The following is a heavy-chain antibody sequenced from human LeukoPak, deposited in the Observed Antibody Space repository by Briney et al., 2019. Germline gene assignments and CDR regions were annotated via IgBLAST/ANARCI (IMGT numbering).Heavy chain of an antibody. V-gene: IGHV4-34*01. CDR1: GGSFSGYY. J-gene: IGHJ4*02. CDR3: ARVKGREGSTVIIDY. CDR2: INHSGST. Sequence: SSETLSLTCAVYGGSFSGYYWSWIRQPPGKGLEWIGEINHSGSTNYNPSLKSRVTISVDTSKNQFSLKLSSVTAADTAVYYCARVKGREGSTVIIDYWGQGTLVTVSS. D-gene: IGHD3-10*01.